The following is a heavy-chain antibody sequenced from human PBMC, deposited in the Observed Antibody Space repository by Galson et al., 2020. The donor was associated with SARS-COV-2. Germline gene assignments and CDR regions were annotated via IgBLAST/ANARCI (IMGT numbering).Heavy chain of an antibody. CDR3: ARQSYERGVSFDY. J-gene: IGHJ4*02. D-gene: IGHD2-21*01. V-gene: IGHV5-51*01. CDR2: IYPLDSDT. Sequence: GGSWKISCKGLGKSFASYWIAWGRQMPGKGLEWMGIIYPLDSDTKYSPSFQGQVTISADKSISTAYLQWSTLKASDTAIYYCARQSYERGVSFDYWGQGTLATVSA. CDR1: GKSFASYW.